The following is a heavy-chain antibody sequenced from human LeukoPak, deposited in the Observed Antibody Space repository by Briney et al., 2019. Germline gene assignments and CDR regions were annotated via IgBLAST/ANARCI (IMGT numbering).Heavy chain of an antibody. D-gene: IGHD2-2*01. V-gene: IGHV3-48*01. CDR3: ARGYCSSTSCAFDI. J-gene: IGHJ3*02. Sequence: GGSLRLSCAASGFTFSSNGMNWVRQAPGKGLEWVSYIRSSSSTIYYADSVKGRFTISRDNAKNSLYLQMNSLKGEDTAVYYCARGYCSSTSCAFDIWGQGTMVTVSS. CDR1: GFTFSSNG. CDR2: IRSSSSTI.